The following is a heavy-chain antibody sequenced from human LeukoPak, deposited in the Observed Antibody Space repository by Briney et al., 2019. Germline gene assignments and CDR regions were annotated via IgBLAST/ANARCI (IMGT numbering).Heavy chain of an antibody. CDR3: AKNGKDNYDMFFDF. CDR1: GFTFSSYG. Sequence: PGGSLRLSCAASGFTFSSYGMHWVRQAPGKGLDREAVISYDGSNKYYADSVKGRFTISRDNSKNTLYLQMNSLRAEDTAIYYCAKNGKDNYDMFFDFWGQGTLVTVSS. V-gene: IGHV3-30*18. CDR2: ISYDGSNK. J-gene: IGHJ4*02. D-gene: IGHD3-9*01.